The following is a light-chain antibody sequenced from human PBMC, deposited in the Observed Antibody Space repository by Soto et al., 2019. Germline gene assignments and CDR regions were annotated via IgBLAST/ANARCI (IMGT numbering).Light chain of an antibody. CDR2: TTT. V-gene: IGLV1-44*01. J-gene: IGLJ1*01. CDR1: ISNVGRNP. Sequence: QTVLTQPASASRTPRQTLTISYSRSISNVGRNPVHWSQHVPITTPKLLIYTTTQRPSGVPDRFSGSQSGTSASLAISGLQSEDEADYHCASWDDSLNGPVFGTGTKVTAL. CDR3: ASWDDSLNGPV.